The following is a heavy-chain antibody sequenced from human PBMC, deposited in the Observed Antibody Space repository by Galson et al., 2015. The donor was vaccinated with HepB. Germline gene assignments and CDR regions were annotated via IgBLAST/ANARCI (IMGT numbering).Heavy chain of an antibody. D-gene: IGHD3-22*01. Sequence: SLRLSCAASGFTFSGSAMHWVRQASGKGLEWVGRIRSKANSYATAYAASVKGRFTISRDDSKNTAYLQMNSLKTEDTAVYYCTKSLYYYDSSGYSYAFDIWGQGTMVTVSS. V-gene: IGHV3-73*01. CDR3: TKSLYYYDSSGYSYAFDI. CDR1: GFTFSGSA. CDR2: IRSKANSYAT. J-gene: IGHJ3*02.